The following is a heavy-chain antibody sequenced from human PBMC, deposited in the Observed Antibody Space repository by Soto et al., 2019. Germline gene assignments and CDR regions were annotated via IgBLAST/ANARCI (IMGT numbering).Heavy chain of an antibody. Sequence: GGSLRLSCAASGFTFSSYGMHWVRQAPGKGLEWVAVISYDGSNKYYADSVKGRFTISRDNSKNKLYLQMNSLRAEDTAVYYCAKVADDHYYYYYYYMDVWGKGTTVTVSS. V-gene: IGHV3-30*18. CDR1: GFTFSSYG. CDR2: ISYDGSNK. CDR3: AKVADDHYYYYYYYMDV. J-gene: IGHJ6*03.